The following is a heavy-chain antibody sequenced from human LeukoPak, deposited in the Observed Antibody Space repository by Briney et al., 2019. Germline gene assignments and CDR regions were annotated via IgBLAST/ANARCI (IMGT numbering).Heavy chain of an antibody. D-gene: IGHD3-22*01. CDR3: ARDHGYYDSSGYDY. J-gene: IGHJ4*02. CDR2: ISSSSSTI. Sequence: GGSLRLSCAASGFTFSSYSMNWVRQAPGKGLEWVSYISSSSSTIYYADSVKGRFTTSRDNAKNSLYLQMNSLRDEDTAVYYCARDHGYYDSSGYDYWGQGTLVTVSS. CDR1: GFTFSSYS. V-gene: IGHV3-48*02.